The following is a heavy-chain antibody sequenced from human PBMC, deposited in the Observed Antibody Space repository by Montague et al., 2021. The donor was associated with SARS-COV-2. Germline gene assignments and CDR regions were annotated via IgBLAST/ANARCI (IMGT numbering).Heavy chain of an antibody. CDR2: VIHSGKT. CDR1: GASFSGYH. Sequence: SETLSLTCAVYGASFSGYHWTWILQSPGRGREGIGEVIHSGKTSYNPSLQSRLTMSVHTYKKQFSLRLRSLTAADPAVYFCAKGSHNYGTRGLRTGWFDPWGQGTLVTVSS. V-gene: IGHV4-34*01. D-gene: IGHD5-18*01. J-gene: IGHJ5*02. CDR3: AKGSHNYGTRGLRTGWFDP.